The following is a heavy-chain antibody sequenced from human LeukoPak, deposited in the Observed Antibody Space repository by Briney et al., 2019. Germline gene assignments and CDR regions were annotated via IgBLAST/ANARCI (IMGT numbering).Heavy chain of an antibody. D-gene: IGHD3-10*01. V-gene: IGHV4-61*01. Sequence: SQTLSLTCTVSGASISSGSYYWNWIRQPPGKGLEWIGYIYYSGSTNYNPSLKSRVTISVDTSKNQFSLKLSSVTAADTAVYYCARERHGSGSYGSGSYYNYYYYYMDVWGKGTTVTISS. CDR2: IYYSGST. CDR3: ARERHGSGSYGSGSYYNYYYYYMDV. J-gene: IGHJ6*03. CDR1: GASISSGSYY.